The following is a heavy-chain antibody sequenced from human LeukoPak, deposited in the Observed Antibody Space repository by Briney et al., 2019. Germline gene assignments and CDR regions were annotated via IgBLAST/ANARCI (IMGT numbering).Heavy chain of an antibody. CDR2: INADGSGT. CDR3: ARAPSEIGGYYPEYFRH. V-gene: IGHV3-74*01. CDR1: GFTFSSHW. J-gene: IGHJ1*01. D-gene: IGHD3-22*01. Sequence: GGSLRLSCAASGFTFSSHWMHWVRQAPGKGLVWVSRINADGSGTTYADSVKGRFTISRDNAKNTLSLQMNSLRAEDTGVYYCARAPSEIGGYYPEYFRHWGQGTLVTVSS.